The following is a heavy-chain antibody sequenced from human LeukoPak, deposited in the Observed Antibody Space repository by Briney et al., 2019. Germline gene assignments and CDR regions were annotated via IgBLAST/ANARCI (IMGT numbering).Heavy chain of an antibody. CDR1: GYTFTGYY. J-gene: IGHJ3*02. V-gene: IGHV1-2*02. CDR3: ARASPGCSSTSCIRGAFAI. D-gene: IGHD2-2*01. CDR2: INPNSGGT. Sequence: ASVKVSCKASGYTFTGYYMHWVRQAPGQGLEWMGWINPNSGGTNYAQKFQGRVTMTRDTSISTAYMELSRLRSDDTAVYYCARASPGCSSTSCIRGAFAIWGQGTMVTVSS.